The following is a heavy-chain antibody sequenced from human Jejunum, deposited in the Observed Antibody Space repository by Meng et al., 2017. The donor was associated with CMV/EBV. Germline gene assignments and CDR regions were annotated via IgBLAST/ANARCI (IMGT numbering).Heavy chain of an antibody. CDR2: IRHDGRST. V-gene: IGHV3-30*16. Sequence: TFSNSATSWVRQAPGQGLEWMANIRHDGRSTAYADSVQGRFTISRDNSKSTLYLQMNSLRPDDTAVYYCARDALTVSPYYYGMGVWGQGTTVTVSS. D-gene: IGHD4-11*01. CDR3: ARDALTVSPYYYGMGV. CDR1: TFSNSA. J-gene: IGHJ6*02.